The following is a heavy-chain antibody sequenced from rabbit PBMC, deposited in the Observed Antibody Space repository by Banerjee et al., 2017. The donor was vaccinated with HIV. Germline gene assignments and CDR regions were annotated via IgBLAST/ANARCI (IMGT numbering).Heavy chain of an antibody. CDR2: ISAGSSGTT. CDR3: ARDLAGVIGWNFNL. CDR1: GFDFNDNA. D-gene: IGHD4-1*01. V-gene: IGHV1S45*01. J-gene: IGHJ4*01. Sequence: QEQLVESGGGLVQPEGSLTLTCKASGFDFNDNAMCWVRQAPGKGLEWIGCISAGSSGTTYYASWAKGRFTISKTSSTTVTLQMTSLTAADTATYLCARDLAGVIGWNFNLWGQGTLVTVS.